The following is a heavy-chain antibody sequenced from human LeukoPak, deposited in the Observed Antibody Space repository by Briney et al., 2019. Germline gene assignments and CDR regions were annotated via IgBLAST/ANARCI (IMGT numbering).Heavy chain of an antibody. D-gene: IGHD3-9*01. CDR2: INPNSGGT. CDR1: GYTFTGDY. CDR3: ACIEAGYDILAGYSRGFDY. Sequence: ASVKVSCKASGYTFTGDYMHWVRQAPGQGLEWMGWINPNSGGTNYARKVQGRGSMTRDTSISTAYLELRRLRSDDKAVYDCACIEAGYDILAGYSRGFDYWGQGTLVTVSS. V-gene: IGHV1-2*02. J-gene: IGHJ4*02.